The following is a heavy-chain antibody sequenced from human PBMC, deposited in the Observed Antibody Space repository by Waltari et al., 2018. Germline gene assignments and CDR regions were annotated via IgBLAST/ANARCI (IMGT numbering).Heavy chain of an antibody. Sequence: EVQLLESGGGLVQPGGSLRLSCAASGFTFSSYAMSWVRPAPGKGLEWVSAISGSGGSTYYADSVKGRFTISRDNSKNTLYLQMNSLRAEDTAVYYCAKKSGYGSGSYYDAFDIWGQGTMVTVSS. CDR3: AKKSGYGSGSYYDAFDI. V-gene: IGHV3-23*01. D-gene: IGHD3-10*01. CDR1: GFTFSSYA. J-gene: IGHJ3*02. CDR2: ISGSGGST.